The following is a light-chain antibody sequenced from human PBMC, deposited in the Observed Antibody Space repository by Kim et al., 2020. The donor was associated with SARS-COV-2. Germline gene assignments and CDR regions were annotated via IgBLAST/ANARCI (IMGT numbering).Light chain of an antibody. V-gene: IGKV1-5*01. CDR3: QQYNAYPLT. CDR2: DVS. Sequence: ASGGDRVTSTCRASQTLNDFLAWYQQKPGKAPEVLIYDVSNLQTGVPSRFSGSGSGTEFSLTISSLQPDDFATYYCQQYNAYPLTFGGGTKVDIK. J-gene: IGKJ4*01. CDR1: QTLNDF.